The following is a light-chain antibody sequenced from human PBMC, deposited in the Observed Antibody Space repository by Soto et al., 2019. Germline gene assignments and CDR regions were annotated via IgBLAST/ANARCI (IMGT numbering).Light chain of an antibody. CDR2: DSS. V-gene: IGKV1-33*01. Sequence: DVQLTQSSSSRSASVGDGVIIPGQASHSIANSLNWFQQKPGKAPELLISDSSHLEARVPSRFSGSRSGTDFTLTISNLQPEDFATYYCQQYEDLPLTFGGGTRVEIK. CDR1: HSIANS. CDR3: QQYEDLPLT. J-gene: IGKJ4*01.